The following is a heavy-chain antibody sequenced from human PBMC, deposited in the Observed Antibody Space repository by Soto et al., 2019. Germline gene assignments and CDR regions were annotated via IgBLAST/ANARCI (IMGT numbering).Heavy chain of an antibody. J-gene: IGHJ3*02. V-gene: IGHV4-59*01. CDR3: ASYLITMVRGVIRRSGAFDI. Sequence: SETLSLTCTVSGGSISSYYWSWIRQPPGKGLEWIGYIYYSGSTNYNPSLKSRVTISVDTSKNQFSLKLSSVTAADTAVYYCASYLITMVRGVIRRSGAFDIWGQGTMVTVSS. CDR1: GGSISSYY. CDR2: IYYSGST. D-gene: IGHD3-10*01.